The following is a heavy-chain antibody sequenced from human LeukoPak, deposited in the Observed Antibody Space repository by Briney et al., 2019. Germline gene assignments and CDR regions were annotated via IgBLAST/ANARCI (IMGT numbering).Heavy chain of an antibody. CDR2: MRSKTAGGTT. D-gene: IGHD4-17*01. Sequence: WIRQPPGKGLEWVGRMRSKTAGGTTDYAAPVKGRFTISRDDSKNTLYLQMSSLKTEDTAVYFCTTAPYGDFDYWGQGTLVTVSS. J-gene: IGHJ4*02. CDR3: TTAPYGDFDY. V-gene: IGHV3-15*01.